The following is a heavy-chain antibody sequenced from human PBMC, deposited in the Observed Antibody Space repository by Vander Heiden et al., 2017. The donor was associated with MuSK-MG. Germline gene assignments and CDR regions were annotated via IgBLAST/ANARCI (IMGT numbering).Heavy chain of an antibody. Sequence: EVQLLESGGGLVQPGGSLRLSCAASGFTFSSYAMSWVRQAPGKGLEWVSAISCSGGSTYYADSVKGRFTISRDNSKNTLYLQMNSLRAEDTAVYYCAKDGGSYYYYGMDVWGQGTTVTVSS. CDR1: GFTFSSYA. CDR3: AKDGGSYYYYGMDV. CDR2: ISCSGGST. J-gene: IGHJ6*02. V-gene: IGHV3-23*01.